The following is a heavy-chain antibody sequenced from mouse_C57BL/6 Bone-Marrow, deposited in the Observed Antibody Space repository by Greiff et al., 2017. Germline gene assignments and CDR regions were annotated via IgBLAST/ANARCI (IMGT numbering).Heavy chain of an antibody. D-gene: IGHD1-1*01. CDR2: IDPENGDT. V-gene: IGHV14-4*01. CDR3: TTTTVVDMDY. CDR1: GFNIKDDY. Sequence: LQQSGAELVRPGASVKLSCTASGFNIKDDYMHWVKQRPEQGLEWIGWIDPENGDTEYASKFQGKATITADTSSNTAYLQLSSLTSEDTAVYYCTTTTVVDMDYWGQGTSVTVSS. J-gene: IGHJ4*01.